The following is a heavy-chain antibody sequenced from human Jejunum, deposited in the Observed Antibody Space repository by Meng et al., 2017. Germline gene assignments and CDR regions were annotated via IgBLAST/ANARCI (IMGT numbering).Heavy chain of an antibody. CDR1: GFTFSSSW. CDR3: ARAGSYYFEY. Sequence: GLVPPGGPLRLYCEASGFTFSSSWIHWVSQAPRKGLVWVSRMNSDGSSTDYADSVKGRFTISRDNAKNTLYLQMNSLRAEDTAVYYCARAGSYYFEYWGQGTLVTVSS. V-gene: IGHV3-74*01. CDR2: MNSDGSST. J-gene: IGHJ4*02.